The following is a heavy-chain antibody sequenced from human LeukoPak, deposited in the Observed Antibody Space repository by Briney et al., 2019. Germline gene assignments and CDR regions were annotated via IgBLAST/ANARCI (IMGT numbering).Heavy chain of an antibody. CDR1: GGTFSSYA. Sequence: ASVKVSCKASGGTFSSYAISWVRQAPGQGLEWMGGIIPIFGTANYAQKFQGRVTITADESTSTAYMELSSLRSEDTAVYYCARDSSEFRSLIPHWGQGTLVTVFS. V-gene: IGHV1-69*13. D-gene: IGHD2-21*01. CDR2: IIPIFGTA. CDR3: ARDSSEFRSLIPH. J-gene: IGHJ1*01.